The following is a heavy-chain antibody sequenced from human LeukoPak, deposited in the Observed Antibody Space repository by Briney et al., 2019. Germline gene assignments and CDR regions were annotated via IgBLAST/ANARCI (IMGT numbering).Heavy chain of an antibody. Sequence: SQTLPLTCTVSSRSISSLYSRWIRQPAGRGLEWVGRIYISGSNNYHTSLKSRIPMSVDTSKNQFTLKLSSVTATDTAVYYCARVHVYSLASYGMDVWGQGTTVTVSS. CDR1: SRSISSLY. CDR3: ARVHVYSLASYGMDV. J-gene: IGHJ6*02. CDR2: IYISGSN. D-gene: IGHD3-16*01. V-gene: IGHV4-4*07.